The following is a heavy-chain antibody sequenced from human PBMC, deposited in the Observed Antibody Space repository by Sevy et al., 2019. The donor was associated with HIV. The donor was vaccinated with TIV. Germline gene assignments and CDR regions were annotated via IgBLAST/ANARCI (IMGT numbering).Heavy chain of an antibody. D-gene: IGHD1-26*01. CDR2: INGRGGSA. CDR1: GFTLSSFA. J-gene: IGHJ4*02. V-gene: IGHV3-23*01. Sequence: GGSLRLSCAASGFTLSSFAMSWVRHIPGKGLESVSTINGRGGSAYYADSVKGRFTLSRDNSNNTVFLQMNRLRDEDTAVYYCARPTPRIAPSSAAFFDYWGQGSLVTVSS. CDR3: ARPTPRIAPSSAAFFDY.